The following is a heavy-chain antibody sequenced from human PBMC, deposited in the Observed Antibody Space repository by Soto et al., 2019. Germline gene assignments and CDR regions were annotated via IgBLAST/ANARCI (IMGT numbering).Heavy chain of an antibody. CDR3: AILPWRQQLIRVWWWST. D-gene: IGHD6-13*01. V-gene: IGHV4-39*01. CDR2: ISCSGST. J-gene: IGHJ5*02. CDR1: GGSISSSSYY. Sequence: PSETLSLTCTVSGGSISSSSYYWGWIRQPPGKGLEWIGSISCSGSTYYNPSLKSRVTISVDTSKNQFSLKLSSVTAAATAEYSCAILPWRQQLIRVWWWSTWGQETLGTASS.